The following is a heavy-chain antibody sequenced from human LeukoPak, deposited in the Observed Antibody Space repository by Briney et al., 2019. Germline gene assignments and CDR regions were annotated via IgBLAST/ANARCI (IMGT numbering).Heavy chain of an antibody. J-gene: IGHJ4*02. D-gene: IGHD3-10*01. CDR2: INPSGGST. Sequence: ASVTVSCKASGYTFTSYYMHWVRQAPGQGLEWMGIINPSGGSTSYAQKFQGRVTMTRDTSTSTVYMELSSLRSEDTAVYYCARARYYYGSGSYYNPMGYWGQGTLVTVSS. CDR3: ARARYYYGSGSYYNPMGY. V-gene: IGHV1-46*01. CDR1: GYTFTSYY.